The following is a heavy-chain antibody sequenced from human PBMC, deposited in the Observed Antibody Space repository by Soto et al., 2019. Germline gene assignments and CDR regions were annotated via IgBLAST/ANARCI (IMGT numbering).Heavy chain of an antibody. CDR1: GGYIISYY. V-gene: IGHV4-30-4*01. D-gene: IGHD4-4*01. J-gene: IGHJ6*02. Sequence: PSQTQSLTNTVSGGYIISYYWSWIRQPPGKGLEWIGSIYYSGSTYYNPSLKSRVTISVDTSKNQFSLKLSSVTAADTAVYYCARALYSSFPRYYYSGMEVWGQGTTGTVSS. CDR2: IYYSGST. CDR3: ARALYSSFPRYYYSGMEV.